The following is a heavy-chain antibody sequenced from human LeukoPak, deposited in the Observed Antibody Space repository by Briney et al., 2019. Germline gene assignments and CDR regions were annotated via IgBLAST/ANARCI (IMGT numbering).Heavy chain of an antibody. V-gene: IGHV3-7*02. D-gene: IGHD4-17*01. CDR3: ARVDGDYAEDY. CDR2: IMQDGSER. Sequence: GGSLRLSCAASRFRFSHYWMSWVRQAPGKGLEWVANIMQDGSERYYADSVQGRSTISRDNAKNSLYLQMNSLRAEDTAVYYCARVDGDYAEDYWGQGTLVTVSS. CDR1: RFRFSHYW. J-gene: IGHJ4*02.